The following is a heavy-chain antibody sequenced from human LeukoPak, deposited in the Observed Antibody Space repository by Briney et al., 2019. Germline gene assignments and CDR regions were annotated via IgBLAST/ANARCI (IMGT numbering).Heavy chain of an antibody. CDR2: IYTSGST. CDR3: ARHMGYSYGHAWFDP. V-gene: IGHV4-4*09. D-gene: IGHD5-18*01. CDR1: GGSIGSYY. J-gene: IGHJ5*02. Sequence: SETLSLTCTVSGGSIGSYYWSWIRQPPGKGLEWIGYIYTSGSTNYNPSLKSRVTISVDTSKNQFSLKLSSVTAADTAVYYRARHMGYSYGHAWFDPWGQGTLVTVSS.